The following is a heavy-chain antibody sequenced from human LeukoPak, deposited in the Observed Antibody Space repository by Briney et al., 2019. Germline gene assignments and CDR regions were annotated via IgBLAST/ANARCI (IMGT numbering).Heavy chain of an antibody. Sequence: GGSLRLSCAASGFTFSRDSMNWVRQAPGKGLEWVSYINGGGSPIYYADSVRGRSTISRDNAKNSLYLQMNSLRAEDTAVYYCARHPPYNNNCFDFWGQGTLVTVSS. CDR3: ARHPPYNNNCFDF. CDR2: INGGGSPI. D-gene: IGHD1-14*01. CDR1: GFTFSRDS. V-gene: IGHV3-48*01. J-gene: IGHJ4*02.